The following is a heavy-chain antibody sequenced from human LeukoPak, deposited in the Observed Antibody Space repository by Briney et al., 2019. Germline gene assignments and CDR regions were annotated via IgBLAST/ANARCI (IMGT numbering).Heavy chain of an antibody. V-gene: IGHV3-21*04. J-gene: IGHJ3*02. Sequence: GGSLRLSCAASGFTFSSYSMNWVRQAPGKGLEWVSSMSNSIHYADSVKGRFTISRDNSKNTLYLQMNSLRAEDTAVYYCAKVGAAATGVAFDIWGQGTMVTVSS. CDR3: AKVGAAATGVAFDI. CDR2: MSNSI. D-gene: IGHD6-13*01. CDR1: GFTFSSYS.